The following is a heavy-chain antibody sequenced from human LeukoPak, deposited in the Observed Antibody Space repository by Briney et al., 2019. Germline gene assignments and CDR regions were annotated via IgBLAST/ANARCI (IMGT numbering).Heavy chain of an antibody. Sequence: GGSLRLSCAASGFTVSSTYLTWVRQAPGKGLGWLSVIYSGGYTYYADSVKGRFFISRDISENMVYLQMNSLSVEDTAVYFCARGRPAHYFDSWGPGTLVTVS. CDR2: IYSGGYT. CDR1: GFTVSSTY. D-gene: IGHD6-6*01. J-gene: IGHJ4*02. V-gene: IGHV3-66*01. CDR3: ARGRPAHYFDS.